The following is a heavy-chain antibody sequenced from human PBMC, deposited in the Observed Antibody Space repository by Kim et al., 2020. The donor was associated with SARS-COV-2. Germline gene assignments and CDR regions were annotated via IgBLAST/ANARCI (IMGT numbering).Heavy chain of an antibody. CDR1: GFTFSSYA. V-gene: IGHV3-23*01. J-gene: IGHJ6*02. D-gene: IGHD3-3*01. Sequence: GGSLRLSCAASGFTFSSYAMSWVRQAPGKGLEWVSAISGSGGSTYYADSVKGRFTISRDNSKNTLYLQMNSLRAEDTAVYYCAKLSITIHDYYYGMDVWGQGTTVTVSS. CDR2: ISGSGGST. CDR3: AKLSITIHDYYYGMDV.